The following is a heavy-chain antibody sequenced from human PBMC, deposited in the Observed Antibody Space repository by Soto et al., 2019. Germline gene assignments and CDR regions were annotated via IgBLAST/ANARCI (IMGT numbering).Heavy chain of an antibody. J-gene: IGHJ3*02. Sequence: PGGSLRLSCAASGFTFSSYSMNWVRQAPGKGLEWVSYISSSSSTIYYADSVKGRFTISRDNAKNSLYLQMNSLRAEDTAVYYCARDLGGVATREYAFDIWGQGTMVTVSS. CDR1: GFTFSSYS. CDR3: ARDLGGVATREYAFDI. D-gene: IGHD5-12*01. V-gene: IGHV3-48*01. CDR2: ISSSSSTI.